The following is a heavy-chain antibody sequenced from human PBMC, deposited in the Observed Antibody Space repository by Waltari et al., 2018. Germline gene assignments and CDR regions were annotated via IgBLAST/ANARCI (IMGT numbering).Heavy chain of an antibody. CDR3: ARALRGSVGQGAFDI. Sequence: QVQLQESGPGLVKPSETLSLTCTVSGGSISSYYWSWIRQPPGKGLEWIGYIYYSGSTNSNPSLKSRVTISVDTSKNQFSLKLSSVTAVDTAVYYCARALRGSVGQGAFDIWGQGTMVTVSS. CDR1: GGSISSYY. V-gene: IGHV4-59*01. J-gene: IGHJ3*02. D-gene: IGHD3-10*01. CDR2: IYYSGST.